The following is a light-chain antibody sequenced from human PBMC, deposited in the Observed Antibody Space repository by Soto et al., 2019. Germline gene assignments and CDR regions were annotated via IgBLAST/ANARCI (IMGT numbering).Light chain of an antibody. CDR2: GAS. V-gene: IGKV3-20*01. J-gene: IGKJ2*01. Sequence: EIVLTQSPGTLSLSPGERATLSCRASQSVSSSIYLAWYQQKPGQAPMLLIYGASSRATAIPDRFSGSGSATDVTLTISRLEPEDFAVYYCRQYCSSPSYTFGQGTKLEIK. CDR1: QSVSSSIY. CDR3: RQYCSSPSYT.